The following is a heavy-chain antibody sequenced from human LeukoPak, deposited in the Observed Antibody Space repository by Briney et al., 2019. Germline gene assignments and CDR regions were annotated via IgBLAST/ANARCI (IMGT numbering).Heavy chain of an antibody. CDR2: ISYDGSNK. CDR3: ARGRHSSSWSPIDY. J-gene: IGHJ4*02. CDR1: GFTFSSFA. D-gene: IGHD6-13*01. Sequence: GGSLRLSCAASGFTFSSFAIHWVRQAPGKGLEWVAVISYDGSNKYYADSVKGRFTISRDNAKNSLYLQMNSLRAEDTAMYYCARGRHSSSWSPIDYWGQGTLVTVSS. V-gene: IGHV3-30*04.